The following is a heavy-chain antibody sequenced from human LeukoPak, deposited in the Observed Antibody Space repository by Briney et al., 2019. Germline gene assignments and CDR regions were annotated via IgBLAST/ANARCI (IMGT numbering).Heavy chain of an antibody. D-gene: IGHD4/OR15-4a*01. J-gene: IGHJ3*02. CDR2: IDGDGSST. CDR3: AKDLTPFHLTMDAFDI. V-gene: IGHV3-74*01. CDR1: GFTFSSYW. Sequence: PGGSLRLTCAASGFTFSSYWMQWVRQAPGKGLVWVSRIDGDGSSTNYADSVKGRFTISRDNSKNTLYLQMNSLRAEDTAVYYCAKDLTPFHLTMDAFDIWGQGTMVTVSS.